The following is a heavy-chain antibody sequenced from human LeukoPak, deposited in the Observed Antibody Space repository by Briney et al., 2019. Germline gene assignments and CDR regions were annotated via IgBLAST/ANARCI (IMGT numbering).Heavy chain of an antibody. D-gene: IGHD3-22*01. V-gene: IGHV3-53*01. J-gene: IGHJ4*02. CDR2: IYSGGST. CDR3: GRVGLVNYYDSSGLDF. CDR1: GFFVSSKY. Sequence: GGSLRLSCAVSGFFVSSKYINWVRQAPGGGLEWVSGIYSGGSTFYADSVKGRFTISRDTSKNTVHLQMNTLRAEDTAVYYCGRVGLVNYYDSSGLDFWGQGTLVTVSS.